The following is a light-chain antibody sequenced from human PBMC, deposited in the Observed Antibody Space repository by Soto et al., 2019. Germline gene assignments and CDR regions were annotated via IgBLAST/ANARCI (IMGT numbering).Light chain of an antibody. CDR1: QSITNY. CDR2: AAS. V-gene: IGKV1-39*01. J-gene: IGKJ4*01. CDR3: QQSNSSPPT. Sequence: NRMTHSPSALSASVGDRVTITCRASQSITNYLNWYQHKPGQAPNLLIYAASTLQAGVPSRFRGSGSGTDFTLTISSLQPEDFATYFCQQSNSSPPTFGGGTKVDIK.